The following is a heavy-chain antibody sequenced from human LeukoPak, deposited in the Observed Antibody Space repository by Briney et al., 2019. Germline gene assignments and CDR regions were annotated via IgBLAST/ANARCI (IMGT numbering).Heavy chain of an antibody. Sequence: GGSLRLSCAASGNYWMHWVRQAPGKGLVWVSHINSDGSWTSYADSVKGRFTISKDNAKNTVYLQVNSLRAEDTAVYYCVSFYETYWGRGTLVTVSS. CDR1: GNYW. V-gene: IGHV3-74*01. J-gene: IGHJ4*02. CDR2: INSDGSWT. CDR3: VSFYETY. D-gene: IGHD3-22*01.